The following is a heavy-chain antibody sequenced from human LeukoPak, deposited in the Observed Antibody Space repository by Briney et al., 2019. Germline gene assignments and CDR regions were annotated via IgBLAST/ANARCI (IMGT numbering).Heavy chain of an antibody. V-gene: IGHV3-66*01. CDR3: ARFPGTYYYGSGLDF. Sequence: PGGSLRLSCAASGFTVSNNYMYWVRQAPGKGLEWVSVIYSGGTTYYADSVKGRFTISRDNSKNTLYLQMNRLRAEDTAVYYCARFPGTYYYGSGLDFWGQGTLVTVSS. D-gene: IGHD3-10*01. CDR2: IYSGGTT. CDR1: GFTVSNNY. J-gene: IGHJ4*02.